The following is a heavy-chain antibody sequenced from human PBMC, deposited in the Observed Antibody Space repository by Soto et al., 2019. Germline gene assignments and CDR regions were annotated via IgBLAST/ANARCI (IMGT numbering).Heavy chain of an antibody. Sequence: QVQLQESGPGLVKPSQTLSLTCTVSGGSISSGNYYWSWLRQHPGKGLEWIGYIYHSGSTYYNPSLNSRVTISVDTSKNQFSLKLSSVTAADTAIYYCAREYGDPFPSNWFDPWGQGTLVTVSS. CDR2: IYHSGST. CDR3: AREYGDPFPSNWFDP. CDR1: GGSISSGNYY. V-gene: IGHV4-31*03. J-gene: IGHJ5*02. D-gene: IGHD4-17*01.